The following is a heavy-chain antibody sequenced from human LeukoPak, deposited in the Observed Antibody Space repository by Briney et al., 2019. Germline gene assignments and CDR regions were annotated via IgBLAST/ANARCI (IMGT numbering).Heavy chain of an antibody. V-gene: IGHV1-8*01. CDR3: ARAPSLSSRIAAAGSAYYYYYMDV. D-gene: IGHD6-13*01. J-gene: IGHJ6*03. CDR2: MNPNSGNT. Sequence: ASVKVSCKASGYTFTSYDINWVRQATGQGLEWMGWMNPNSGNTGYAQKFQGRVTMTRNTSISTAYVELSSLRSEDTAVYYCARAPSLSSRIAAAGSAYYYYYMDVWGKGTTVTISS. CDR1: GYTFTSYD.